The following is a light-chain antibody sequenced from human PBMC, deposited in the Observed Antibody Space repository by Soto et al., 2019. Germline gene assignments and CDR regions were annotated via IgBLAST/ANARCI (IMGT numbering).Light chain of an antibody. V-gene: IGLV2-11*01. CDR3: CSYAGSYTYV. CDR1: SSDVGGYNY. J-gene: IGLJ1*01. CDR2: DVT. Sequence: VLTQPRSVSGSPGQSVTISCTGTSSDVGGYNYVSWYQQHPGKAPKLMIYDVTQRPSVVPDRFSGSKSANTASLTISGLQAEDEADYYCCSYAGSYTYVFGTGTKVTVL.